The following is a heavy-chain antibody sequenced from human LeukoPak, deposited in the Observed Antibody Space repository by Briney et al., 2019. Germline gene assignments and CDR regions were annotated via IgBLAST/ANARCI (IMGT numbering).Heavy chain of an antibody. CDR1: SCS. V-gene: IGHV3-48*02. CDR3: ARHYYGSGSVDY. J-gene: IGHJ4*02. D-gene: IGHD3-10*01. CDR2: ITSSSSSI. Sequence: SCSLLCIRQAPGKGLEWISYITSSSSSIHYADSVKGRFTVSRDNAKNSVYLQMNSLRDEDTAVYYCARHYYGSGSVDYWGQGTLVTVSS.